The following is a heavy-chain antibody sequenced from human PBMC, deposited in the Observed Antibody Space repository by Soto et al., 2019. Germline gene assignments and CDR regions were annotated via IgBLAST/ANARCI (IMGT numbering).Heavy chain of an antibody. CDR3: AGEKVGTTGIDF. J-gene: IGHJ4*02. Sequence: QAQLVQSGAEVKKPGASVKVSCKASGYTFTGYDIDWVRQATGQGLEWMGLMNPNSGNTGYAQNYQGRVTMTRDNSITTGYMELTSLRDDDSAVYYCAGEKVGTTGIDFWGQGTMVTVSS. V-gene: IGHV1-8*01. CDR1: GYTFTGYD. CDR2: MNPNSGNT. D-gene: IGHD1-26*01.